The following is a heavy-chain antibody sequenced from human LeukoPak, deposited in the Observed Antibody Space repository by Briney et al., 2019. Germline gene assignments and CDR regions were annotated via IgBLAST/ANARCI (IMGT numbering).Heavy chain of an antibody. J-gene: IGHJ3*02. Sequence: SETLSLTCTVSGGSISSSSYYWGWIRQPPGKGLEWIGSIYYSGSTYYNPSLKSRVTISVDTSKNQFSLKLSSVTAADTAVYYCAREREMATIDNDAFDIWGQGTMVTVSS. CDR3: AREREMATIDNDAFDI. V-gene: IGHV4-39*07. D-gene: IGHD5-24*01. CDR2: IYYSGST. CDR1: GGSISSSSYY.